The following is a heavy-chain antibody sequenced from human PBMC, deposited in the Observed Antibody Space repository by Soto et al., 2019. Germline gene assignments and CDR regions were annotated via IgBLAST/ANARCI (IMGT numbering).Heavy chain of an antibody. CDR1: GGSINNYY. Sequence: TSETLSLTCTVSGGSINNYYWNWIRQPPGKGLEWIGYIFYTGYTKYNSSLKNRVTILLDTSKNQFSLKLSSVTAADTAVYYCARIETYSGSSHFDYWGQGTLVTVSS. V-gene: IGHV4-59*12. D-gene: IGHD1-26*01. J-gene: IGHJ4*02. CDR3: ARIETYSGSSHFDY. CDR2: IFYTGYT.